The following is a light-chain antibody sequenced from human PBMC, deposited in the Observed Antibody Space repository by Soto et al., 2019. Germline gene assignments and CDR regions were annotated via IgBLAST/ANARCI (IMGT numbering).Light chain of an antibody. CDR2: DAP. V-gene: IGKV3-11*01. CDR1: QSVRSGF. CDR3: QQRSNWPLA. Sequence: PGQRATLSCRASQSVRSGFLAWFQQRPGQAPRLLIYDAPNRATGIPARFSGSGSGTDFTLTISSLEPEDFAVYYCQQRSNWPLAFGQGTRLEV. J-gene: IGKJ5*01.